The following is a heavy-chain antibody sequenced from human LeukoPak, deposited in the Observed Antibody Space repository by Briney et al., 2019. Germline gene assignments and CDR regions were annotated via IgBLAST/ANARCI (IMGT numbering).Heavy chain of an antibody. CDR1: GGSIRSYY. D-gene: IGHD6-19*01. Sequence: SETLSLTCTVSGGSIRSYYWSWIRQPPGKGLEWIGYIYYSGSTNYNPSLKSRVTISVDTSKNQFSLKLSSVTAADTAVYYCAREPMDSSGWDDFDYWGQGTLVTVSS. CDR3: AREPMDSSGWDDFDY. J-gene: IGHJ4*02. CDR2: IYYSGST. V-gene: IGHV4-59*12.